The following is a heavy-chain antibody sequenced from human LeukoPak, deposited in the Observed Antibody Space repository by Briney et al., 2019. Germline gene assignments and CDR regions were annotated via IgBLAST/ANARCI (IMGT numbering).Heavy chain of an antibody. CDR1: GASITSYY. V-gene: IGHV4-4*09. CDR3: ARSPFVGGVGATSWYFDL. J-gene: IGHJ2*01. D-gene: IGHD1-26*01. CDR2: IYTSADI. Sequence: SETLSLTCTVSGASITSYYWTWIRQPPGKELEWIGNIYTSADINFNPSLKSRVTISLDASKRQFSLKLNSVSAADAAIYYCARSPFVGGVGATSWYFDLWGRGALVTVSS.